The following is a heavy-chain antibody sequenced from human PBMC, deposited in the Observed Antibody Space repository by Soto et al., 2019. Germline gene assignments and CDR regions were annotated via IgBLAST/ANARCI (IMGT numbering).Heavy chain of an antibody. Sequence: SETLSLTCTVSGGSVSSGSYYWSWIRQPPGKGLEWIGYIYYSGSTNYNPSLKSRVTISVDTSKNQFSLKLSSVTAADTAVYYCARAGGKYSSSWYVTRSSLDYWGQGTLVTVAS. CDR2: IYYSGST. CDR3: ARAGGKYSSSWYVTRSSLDY. J-gene: IGHJ4*02. V-gene: IGHV4-61*01. CDR1: GGSVSSGSYY. D-gene: IGHD6-13*01.